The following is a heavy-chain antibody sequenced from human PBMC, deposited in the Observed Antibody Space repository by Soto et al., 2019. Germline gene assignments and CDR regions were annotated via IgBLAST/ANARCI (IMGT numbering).Heavy chain of an antibody. CDR3: ARVLRPDYYDSSGYANWFDP. D-gene: IGHD3-22*01. V-gene: IGHV3-21*01. CDR2: ISSSSSYI. J-gene: IGHJ5*02. Sequence: GGSLRLSCAASGFTFSSYSMNWVRQAPGKGLEWVSSISSSSSYIYYADSVKGRFTISRDNAKNSLYLQMNSLRAEDTAVYYCARVLRPDYYDSSGYANWFDPWGQGTLVTVSS. CDR1: GFTFSSYS.